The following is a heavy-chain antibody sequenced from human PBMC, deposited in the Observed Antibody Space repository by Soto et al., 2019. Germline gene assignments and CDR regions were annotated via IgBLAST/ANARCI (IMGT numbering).Heavy chain of an antibody. J-gene: IGHJ4*01. D-gene: IGHD6-13*01. CDR3: AKDEGAAVESPGD. CDR1: GFIFDDFT. CDR2: INWDGRIA. Sequence: PGGSLRLACAASGFIFDDFTRHWVRLVPGKGLQWVSYINWDGRIAMYADSVKGRFTISRDNTNNHLYLQMNSLRSDDTALYYCAKDEGAAVESPGDWGHGTLVTVYS. V-gene: IGHV3-43*01.